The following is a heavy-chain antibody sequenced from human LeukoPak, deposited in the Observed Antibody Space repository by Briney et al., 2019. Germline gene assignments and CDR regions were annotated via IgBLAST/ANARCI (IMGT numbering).Heavy chain of an antibody. J-gene: IGHJ4*02. CDR3: ARRAVAFDY. V-gene: IGHV3-33*01. D-gene: IGHD4-23*01. Sequence: PGGSLRLSCAASGFTFSSYGMHWVRQAPGKGLEWVAVIWYDGSNKYYVDSVKGRFTISRDNSKNTLYLQMNSLRGEDTAVYYCARRAVAFDYWGQGTLVTVSS. CDR1: GFTFSSYG. CDR2: IWYDGSNK.